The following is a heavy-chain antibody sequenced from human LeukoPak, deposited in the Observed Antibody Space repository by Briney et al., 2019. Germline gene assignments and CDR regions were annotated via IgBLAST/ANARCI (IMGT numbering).Heavy chain of an antibody. CDR2: ISCDGSNT. V-gene: IGHV3-74*01. J-gene: IGHJ6*03. Sequence: PGGSLTLSCAASGFTFSTYWMHWVRQAPGKGLVWVSRISCDGSNTIYADCVKGRFTISRDNANNTLYLQMNSLRGDDTAVYYCARELDLRGAYYMDVWGKGTTVTVSS. D-gene: IGHD3/OR15-3a*01. CDR3: ARELDLRGAYYMDV. CDR1: GFTFSTYW.